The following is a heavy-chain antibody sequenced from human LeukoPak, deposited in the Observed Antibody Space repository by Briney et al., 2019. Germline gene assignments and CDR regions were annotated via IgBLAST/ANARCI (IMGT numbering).Heavy chain of an antibody. Sequence: ASVKVSCKVSGYTLTELSMHWVRQAPGKGLEWMGGFDPEDGETIYAQKFQGRVTMTEDTSTDTAYMELSSLRSEDTAVYYCAVGSNVCGGDCYSHYYYYYMDVWGKGTTVTVSS. CDR3: AVGSNVCGGDCYSHYYYYYMDV. V-gene: IGHV1-24*01. J-gene: IGHJ6*03. CDR1: GYTLTELS. D-gene: IGHD2-21*01. CDR2: FDPEDGET.